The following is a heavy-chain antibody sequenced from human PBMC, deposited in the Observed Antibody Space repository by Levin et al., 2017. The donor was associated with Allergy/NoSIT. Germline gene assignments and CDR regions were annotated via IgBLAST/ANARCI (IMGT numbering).Heavy chain of an antibody. D-gene: IGHD6-19*01. CDR2: IYSVGTT. CDR3: ARGSRTSGGYLVDY. J-gene: IGHJ4*02. CDR1: GFSVSSNY. V-gene: IGHV3-53*01. Sequence: GGSLRLSCAASGFSVSSNYMSWVRQAPGKGLEWVSIIYSVGTTYYADSVKGRFTISRDNSKNTLYLQMNSLRAEDTAVYYCARGSRTSGGYLVDYWGQGTLVTVSS.